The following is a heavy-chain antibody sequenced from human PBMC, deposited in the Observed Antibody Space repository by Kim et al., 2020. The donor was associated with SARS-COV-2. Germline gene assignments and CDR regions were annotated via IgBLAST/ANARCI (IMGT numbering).Heavy chain of an antibody. V-gene: IGHV3-53*01. CDR2: FYSGGST. Sequence: GGYLRLSCAASGLTVSSNYMSWVRQAPGKGLEWVSVFYSGGSTYYADSVKGRFAISRDNSKNTLYLQMNYLGGEDTAVYYCASGGSSGWTYFANWGQGTLVTVSS. CDR1: GLTVSSNY. CDR3: ASGGSSGWTYFAN. J-gene: IGHJ4*02. D-gene: IGHD6-19*01.